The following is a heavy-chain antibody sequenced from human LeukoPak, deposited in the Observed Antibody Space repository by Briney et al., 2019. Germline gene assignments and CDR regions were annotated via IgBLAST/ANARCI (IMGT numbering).Heavy chain of an antibody. V-gene: IGHV3-72*01. CDR2: TRTRAMGYTI. Sequence: GCLRLSCAASGFTFSDYYMDWVRQAPGKGLEWVGRTRTRAMGYTIEYAASVKGRFTVSRDASKNSLYLYMNSLKTEDTAVYYCARGFPRPYGSGNPHYNMDVWGKGTTVTASS. D-gene: IGHD3-10*01. CDR3: ARGFPRPYGSGNPHYNMDV. J-gene: IGHJ6*03. CDR1: GFTFSDYY.